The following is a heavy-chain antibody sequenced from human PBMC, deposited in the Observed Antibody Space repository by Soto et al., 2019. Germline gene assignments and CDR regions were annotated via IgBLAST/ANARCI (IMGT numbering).Heavy chain of an antibody. CDR2: IYYSGST. V-gene: IGHV4-31*03. D-gene: IGHD6-13*01. CDR3: ARVPRYSSNWYPSGDNWFDP. Sequence: SETLSLTCTVSGGSISSGGYYWSWIRQHPGKGLEWIGYIYYSGSTYYNPSLKSRVTISVDTSKNQFSLKLSSVTAADTAVYYCARVPRYSSNWYPSGDNWFDPWGQGTLVTV. J-gene: IGHJ5*02. CDR1: GGSISSGGYY.